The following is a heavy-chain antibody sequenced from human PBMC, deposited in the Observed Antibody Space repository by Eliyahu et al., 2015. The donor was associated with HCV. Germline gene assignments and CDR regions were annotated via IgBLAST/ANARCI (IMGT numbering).Heavy chain of an antibody. J-gene: IGHJ2*01. CDR3: ARTLGYGDFPGWYFDL. CDR2: MNPNSGNT. Sequence: QVQLVQSGAEVKKPGASVKVSCKASGYTFTSYDINWVRQATGQGLEWMGWMNPNSGNTGYAQKFQGRVTMTRNTSISTAYMELSSLRSEDTAVYYCARTLGYGDFPGWYFDLWGRGTLVTVSS. CDR1: GYTFTSYD. D-gene: IGHD4-17*01. V-gene: IGHV1-8*01.